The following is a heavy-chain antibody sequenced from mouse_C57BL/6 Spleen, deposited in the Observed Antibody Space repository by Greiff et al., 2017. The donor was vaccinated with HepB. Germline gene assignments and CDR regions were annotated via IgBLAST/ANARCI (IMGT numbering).Heavy chain of an antibody. CDR2: ISDGGSYT. CDR1: GFTFSSYA. J-gene: IGHJ1*03. D-gene: IGHD1-1*01. Sequence: EVMLVESGGGLVKPGGSLKLSCAASGFTFSSYAMSWVRQTPEKRLEWVATISDGGSYTYYPDNVKGRFTISRDNAKNNLYLQMSHLKSEDTAMYYCARAPYYYGSSLWYFDVWGTGTTVTVSS. V-gene: IGHV5-4*03. CDR3: ARAPYYYGSSLWYFDV.